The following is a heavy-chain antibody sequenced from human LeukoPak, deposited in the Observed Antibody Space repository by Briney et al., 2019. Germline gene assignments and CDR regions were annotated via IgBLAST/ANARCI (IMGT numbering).Heavy chain of an antibody. Sequence: GASVKVSCKASGYSFMSHYMHWVRQAPGQGLEWMGWINPNSGGTNYAQKFQGRVTMTRDTSISTAYMELSRLRSDDTAVYYCARCRWPFYYDSSGLQESYYFDYWGQGTLVTVSS. CDR2: INPNSGGT. D-gene: IGHD3-22*01. CDR3: ARCRWPFYYDSSGLQESYYFDY. V-gene: IGHV1-2*02. J-gene: IGHJ4*02. CDR1: GYSFMSHY.